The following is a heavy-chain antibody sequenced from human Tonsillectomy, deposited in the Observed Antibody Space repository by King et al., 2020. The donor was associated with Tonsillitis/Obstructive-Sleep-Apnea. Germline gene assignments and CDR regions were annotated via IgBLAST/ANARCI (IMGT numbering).Heavy chain of an antibody. Sequence: VQLVESGGGLVKPGGSLRLSCAASGFTFSDYYMSWIRQAPGKGLEWVSYISSRSSYTNYADSVKGRFTISRDKAKNSLYLQMNSLRAEDTAVYYCASGGSRYDYIWGSYRSKFDYWGQGTLVTVSS. CDR1: GFTFSDYY. D-gene: IGHD3-16*02. J-gene: IGHJ4*02. CDR2: ISSRSSYT. V-gene: IGHV3-11*05. CDR3: ASGGSRYDYIWGSYRSKFDY.